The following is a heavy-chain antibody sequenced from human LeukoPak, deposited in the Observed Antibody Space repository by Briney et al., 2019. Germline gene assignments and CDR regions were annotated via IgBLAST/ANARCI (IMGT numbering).Heavy chain of an antibody. J-gene: IGHJ4*02. V-gene: IGHV4-59*01. D-gene: IGHD3-22*01. CDR3: AGTYYYDSSGYSFDY. CDR1: GGSISSYY. Sequence: PSETLSLTCTVSGGSISSYYWSWIRQPPGKGLEWIGYIYYSGSTNYNPSPKSRVTISVDTSKNQFSLKLSSVTAADTAVYYCAGTYYYDSSGYSFDYWGQGTLVTVSS. CDR2: IYYSGST.